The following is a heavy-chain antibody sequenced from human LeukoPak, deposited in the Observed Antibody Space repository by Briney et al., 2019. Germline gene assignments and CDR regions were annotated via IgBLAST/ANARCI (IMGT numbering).Heavy chain of an antibody. V-gene: IGHV4-38-2*02. D-gene: IGHD2-2*01. J-gene: IGHJ4*02. Sequence: SETLSLTCTVSGYPISSGYYWGWIRQPPGKGLEWIGSIYHSGSTYYNPSLKSRVTISVDTSKNQFSLKLSSVTAADTAVYYCARAACSSTSCYPFDYWGQGTLVTVSS. CDR1: GYPISSGYY. CDR2: IYHSGST. CDR3: ARAACSSTSCYPFDY.